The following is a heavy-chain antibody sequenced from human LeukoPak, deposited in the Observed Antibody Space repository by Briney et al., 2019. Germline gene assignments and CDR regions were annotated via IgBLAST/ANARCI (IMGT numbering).Heavy chain of an antibody. J-gene: IGHJ4*02. CDR3: ASQDYSSGWYYFDY. Sequence: SETLSLTCAVSGYSISSGYYWGWIRQPPGKGLQWIGSFYHSGSTYYNPSLNSRVTMSVDTSKNQFSLKLNSVTAADTAVYYCASQDYSSGWYYFDYWGQGTLVTVSS. V-gene: IGHV4-38-2*01. CDR1: GYSISSGYY. CDR2: FYHSGST. D-gene: IGHD6-19*01.